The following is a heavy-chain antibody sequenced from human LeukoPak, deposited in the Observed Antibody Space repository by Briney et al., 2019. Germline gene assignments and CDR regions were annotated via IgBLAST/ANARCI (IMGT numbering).Heavy chain of an antibody. D-gene: IGHD6-13*01. Sequence: GGSLRLSCAASGFTFSSYAMSWVRQAPGKGLEWVSAISGSGGSTYYADSVKGRFTISRDNSKNTLYLQMNSLRAEDTAVYYCARDGTSSCWHLFDYWGQGTLVTVSS. J-gene: IGHJ4*02. CDR1: GFTFSSYA. CDR2: ISGSGGST. CDR3: ARDGTSSCWHLFDY. V-gene: IGHV3-23*01.